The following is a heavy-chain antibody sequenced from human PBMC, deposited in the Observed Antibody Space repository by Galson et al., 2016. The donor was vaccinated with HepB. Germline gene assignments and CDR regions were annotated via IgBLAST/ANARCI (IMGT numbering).Heavy chain of an antibody. CDR1: TFMFSSYT. Sequence: SLRLSCAASTFMFSSYTMHWVRQAPGKGLEYVSAISSDGGSTYYIDSAKGRFTISRDNSKNSLYLQMTSLRTEDTAVYYSVSRGAQWLVTADSWGQGTLVVVSS. CDR2: ISSDGGST. CDR3: VSRGAQWLVTADS. V-gene: IGHV3-64D*06. J-gene: IGHJ4*02. D-gene: IGHD5-12*01.